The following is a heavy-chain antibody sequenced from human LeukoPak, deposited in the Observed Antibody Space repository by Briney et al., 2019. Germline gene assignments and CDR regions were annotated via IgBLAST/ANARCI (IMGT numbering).Heavy chain of an antibody. CDR2: INTNTGNP. J-gene: IGHJ6*02. CDR3: ARELRFLKWYPSYYYYGMDV. Sequence: ASVKVSCKASGYTFTSYAMNWVRQAPGQGLEWMGWINTNTGNPTYAQGFTGRFVFSLDTSVSTAYLQISSLKAEDTAVYYCARELRFLKWYPSYYYYGMDVWGQGTTVTVSS. D-gene: IGHD3-3*01. V-gene: IGHV7-4-1*02. CDR1: GYTFTSYA.